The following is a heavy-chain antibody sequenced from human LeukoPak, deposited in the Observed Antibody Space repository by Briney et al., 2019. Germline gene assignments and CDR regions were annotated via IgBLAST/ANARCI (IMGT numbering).Heavy chain of an antibody. V-gene: IGHV4-38-2*02. CDR3: ARVSRPGYSSSWYPDY. CDR1: GYSISSGYY. D-gene: IGHD6-13*01. J-gene: IGHJ4*02. CDR2: IYHSGRT. Sequence: SETLSLTCTVSGYSISSGYYWGWIRQPPGKGLEWIGSIYHSGRTYYNPSLKSRVTISVDTSKNQFSLKLSSVTAADTAVYYCARVSRPGYSSSWYPDYWGQGTLVTVSS.